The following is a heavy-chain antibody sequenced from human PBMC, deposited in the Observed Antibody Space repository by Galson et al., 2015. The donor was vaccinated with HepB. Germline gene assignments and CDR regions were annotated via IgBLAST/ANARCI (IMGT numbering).Heavy chain of an antibody. Sequence: TLSLTCTVSGGSISSSSYYWGWIRQPPGKGLEWIGSIYYSGSTYYNPSLKSRVTISVDTSKNQFSLKLSSVTAADTAVYYCARDQGGHIVVVPAAFDYWGQGTLVTVSS. D-gene: IGHD2-2*01. CDR1: GGSISSSSYY. CDR3: ARDQGGHIVVVPAAFDY. J-gene: IGHJ4*02. V-gene: IGHV4-39*07. CDR2: IYYSGST.